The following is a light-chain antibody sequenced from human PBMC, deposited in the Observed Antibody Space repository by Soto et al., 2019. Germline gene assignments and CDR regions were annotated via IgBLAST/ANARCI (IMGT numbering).Light chain of an antibody. CDR3: CSYTNSAYV. V-gene: IGLV2-11*01. CDR2: DVS. J-gene: IGLJ1*01. Sequence: QSVLTQPRSVSGSPGQSVTISCTGTSSDVGAYNYVSWYQQHPAKAPNPMIYDVSKRPSGVPDRFSGSKSGNTASLTISGLQAEDEGDYYCCSYTNSAYVFGTGTRSPS. CDR1: SSDVGAYNY.